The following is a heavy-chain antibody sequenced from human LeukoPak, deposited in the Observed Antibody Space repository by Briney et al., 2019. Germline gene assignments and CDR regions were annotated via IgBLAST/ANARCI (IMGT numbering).Heavy chain of an antibody. V-gene: IGHV4-59*01. CDR2: IYYSGST. CDR1: GGSISSYY. Sequence: PSETLSLTCTVSGGSISSYYWSWIRQPPGKGLEWIGYIYYSGSTNYNPSLKSRVTISVDTSKNQFSLKLSSVTAADTAVYYCARVRRFIGGSAYYYYMDVWGKGTTVTVSS. J-gene: IGHJ6*03. D-gene: IGHD3-10*01. CDR3: ARVRRFIGGSAYYYYMDV.